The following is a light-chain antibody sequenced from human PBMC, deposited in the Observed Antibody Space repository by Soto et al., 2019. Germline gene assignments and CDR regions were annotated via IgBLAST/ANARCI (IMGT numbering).Light chain of an antibody. CDR2: GAS. V-gene: IGKV3-15*01. CDR1: EIVSSN. J-gene: IGKJ5*01. CDR3: QQYNSWPPIT. Sequence: EIVLTQSPGTLSLSPGERASLSCSASEIVSSNLAWYQQRPGQAPRLVIYGASTRATGIPARFSGGGSGTEFTLTISSLQSEDFAVYYCQQYNSWPPITFGQGTRLEIK.